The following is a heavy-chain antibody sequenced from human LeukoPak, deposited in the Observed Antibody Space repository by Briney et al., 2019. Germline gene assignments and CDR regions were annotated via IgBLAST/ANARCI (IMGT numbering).Heavy chain of an antibody. CDR2: IISDGKT. CDR3: ASAPSEVGGYYPASFRH. V-gene: IGHV3-74*01. Sequence: HPRRSLRLSCDATGSSFSRNWMHWVRHPPGAGRGWVSRIISDGKTNSSDSVTGRFTISRHNAKNTTSLPMDCLRAKDPSIPDCASAPSEVGGYYPASFRHWGQGTLVTVSS. D-gene: IGHD3-22*01. J-gene: IGHJ1*01. CDR1: GSSFSRNW.